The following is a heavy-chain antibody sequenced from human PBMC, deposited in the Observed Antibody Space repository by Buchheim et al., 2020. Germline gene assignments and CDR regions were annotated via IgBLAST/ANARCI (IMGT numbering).Heavy chain of an antibody. V-gene: IGHV3-33*06. Sequence: QVQLVESGGGVVQPGRSLRLSCAASGFTFSRNGMHWVRQAPGKGLEWVALIWYDGSKEYYADSVKGRFTISRDNSKNTLYLQMNSLRAEDTAVYYCAKVNHYGSGSPYFDYWGQGTL. CDR1: GFTFSRNG. J-gene: IGHJ4*02. CDR2: IWYDGSKE. CDR3: AKVNHYGSGSPYFDY. D-gene: IGHD3-10*01.